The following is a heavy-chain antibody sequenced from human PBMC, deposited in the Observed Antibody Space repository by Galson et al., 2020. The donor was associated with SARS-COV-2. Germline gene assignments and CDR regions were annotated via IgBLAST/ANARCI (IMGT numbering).Heavy chain of an antibody. CDR3: ARQGSGYPGDDAFDI. V-gene: IGHV4-39*07. Sequence: SETLSLTCIVSGGSISSSSYYWGWIRQPPGKGLEWIGNIYNSGTAYYNPSLKSRVTISIDTSKNQFSLKLSSVIAADTAVYYCARQGSGYPGDDAFDIWGQGTKVTVSS. J-gene: IGHJ3*02. CDR2: IYNSGTA. D-gene: IGHD5-12*01. CDR1: GGSISSSSYY.